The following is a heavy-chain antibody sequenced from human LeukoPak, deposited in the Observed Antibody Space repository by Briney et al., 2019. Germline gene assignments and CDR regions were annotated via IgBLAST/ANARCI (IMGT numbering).Heavy chain of an antibody. D-gene: IGHD3-22*01. J-gene: IGHJ5*02. V-gene: IGHV4-34*01. CDR2: INHSGST. CDR1: GGSFSGYY. CDR3: ARVLRYYDSSGYIWFDP. Sequence: SETLSLTCAVYGGSFSGYYWSWIRQPPGKGLEWIGEINHSGSTNYNPSLKSRVTISVDTSKNQFSLKLSSVTAADTAVYYCARVLRYYDSSGYIWFDPWGQGTLVTVSS.